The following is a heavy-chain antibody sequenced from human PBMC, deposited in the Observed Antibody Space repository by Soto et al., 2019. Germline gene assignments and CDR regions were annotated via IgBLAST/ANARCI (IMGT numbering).Heavy chain of an antibody. CDR1: GGSISSGGYY. CDR2: IYYSGST. Sequence: SETLSLTCTVSGGSISSGGYYGSWIRQHQGKGLEWIGYIYYSGSTYYNPSLKSRVTISVYTAKNQFSLKLSSVTAADTAVYYCARVAADRPRPNWFDPWGQGTLVTVSS. V-gene: IGHV4-31*03. J-gene: IGHJ5*02. D-gene: IGHD6-13*01. CDR3: ARVAADRPRPNWFDP.